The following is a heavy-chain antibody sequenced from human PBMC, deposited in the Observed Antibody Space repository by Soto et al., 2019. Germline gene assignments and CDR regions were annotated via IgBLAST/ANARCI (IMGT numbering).Heavy chain of an antibody. Sequence: PGGSLRLSCSASGFTFDDCAMHWVRQAPGKGPEWVSGISWDGATVGYAESVKGRFTITRDDAKNSLYLQMDSLRREDTALYYCVQGRYPTMATPLDHWGQGTLVTVSS. J-gene: IGHJ5*02. D-gene: IGHD3-9*01. CDR2: ISWDGATV. V-gene: IGHV3-9*01. CDR1: GFTFDDCA. CDR3: VQGRYPTMATPLDH.